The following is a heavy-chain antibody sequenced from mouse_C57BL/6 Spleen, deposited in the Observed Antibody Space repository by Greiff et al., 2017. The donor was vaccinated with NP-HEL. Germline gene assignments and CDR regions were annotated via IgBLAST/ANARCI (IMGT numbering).Heavy chain of an antibody. J-gene: IGHJ2*01. D-gene: IGHD3-2*01. CDR3: ARETVLYYFDY. V-gene: IGHV1-76*01. CDR1: GYTFTDYY. Sequence: QVQLQQSGAELVRPGASVKLSCKASGYTFTDYYINWVKQRPGQGLEWIARIYPGSGNTYYNEKFKGKATLTAEKSSSTAYMQLSSLTSEDSAVYFCARETVLYYFDYWGQGTTLTVSS. CDR2: IYPGSGNT.